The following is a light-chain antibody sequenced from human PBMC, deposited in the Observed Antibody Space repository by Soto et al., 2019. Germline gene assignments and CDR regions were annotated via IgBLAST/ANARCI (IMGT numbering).Light chain of an antibody. CDR1: SSDIGAYNF. Sequence: QSVLTQPASVSGSPGQSITISCTGTSSDIGAYNFVSWYQQHPGKAPKLMLYDVNIRPSGVSNRFSGSKSGNTASQTISGLQAEDEADYYCTSWTTSTTMIFGGGTEVTVL. J-gene: IGLJ2*01. CDR2: DVN. CDR3: TSWTTSTTMI. V-gene: IGLV2-14*03.